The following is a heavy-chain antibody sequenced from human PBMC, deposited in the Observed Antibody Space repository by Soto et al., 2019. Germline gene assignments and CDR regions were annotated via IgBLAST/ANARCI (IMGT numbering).Heavy chain of an antibody. J-gene: IGHJ6*03. D-gene: IGHD4-17*01. CDR2: MNPNSGNT. CDR3: AIYGDYQGYYYYYYMDV. Sequence: ASVKVSCKASGYTFTSYDINWVRQATGQGLEWMGWMNPNSGNTGYAQKFQGRVTMTRNTSISTAYMELSSLRSEDTAVYYCAIYGDYQGYYYYYYMDVWGKGTTVTVSS. V-gene: IGHV1-8*01. CDR1: GYTFTSYD.